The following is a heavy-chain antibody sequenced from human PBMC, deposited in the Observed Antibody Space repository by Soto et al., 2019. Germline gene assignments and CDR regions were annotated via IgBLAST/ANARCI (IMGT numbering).Heavy chain of an antibody. CDR2: ISGSGEST. Sequence: EVQLQQSGGVLVQYGGSLRLSCVASGYTFKNCAMSWVRQAPGKGLEGVSGISGSGESTYYAGFVQGRFTISRDNSKNTLYLQMNSLGAEDTAIYYFATNPFTSIPSLNWFDPWGQGTLVTVAS. CDR1: GYTFKNCA. D-gene: IGHD2-2*01. V-gene: IGHV3-23*01. CDR3: ATNPFTSIPSLNWFDP. J-gene: IGHJ5*02.